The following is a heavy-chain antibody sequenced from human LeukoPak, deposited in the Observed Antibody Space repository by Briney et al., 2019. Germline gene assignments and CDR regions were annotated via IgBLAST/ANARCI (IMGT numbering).Heavy chain of an antibody. V-gene: IGHV4-38-2*02. J-gene: IGHJ5*02. CDR1: GYSISSGYY. Sequence: PSETLSLTCAVSGYSISSGYYWGWIRQPPGKGLEWIGSIYHSGSTYYIPSLKSRVTISVDTSKNQFSLKLSSVTAAGTAVYYCARDYIGGGDYVGENWFDPWGQGTLVTVSS. D-gene: IGHD4-17*01. CDR3: ARDYIGGGDYVGENWFDP. CDR2: IYHSGST.